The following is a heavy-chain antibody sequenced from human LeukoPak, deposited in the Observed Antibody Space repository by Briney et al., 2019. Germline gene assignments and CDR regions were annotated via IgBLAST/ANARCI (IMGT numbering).Heavy chain of an antibody. CDR3: ARVQDIVVVPAAFFDY. Sequence: PGGSLRLSCAASGFTFSSYAMSWVRQAPGKGLEWVSAISGSGGSTYYADSVKGRFTISRDNSKNTLCLQMNSLRPEDTAVYYCARVQDIVVVPAAFFDYWGQGTLVTVSS. J-gene: IGHJ4*02. V-gene: IGHV3-23*01. D-gene: IGHD2-2*01. CDR2: ISGSGGST. CDR1: GFTFSSYA.